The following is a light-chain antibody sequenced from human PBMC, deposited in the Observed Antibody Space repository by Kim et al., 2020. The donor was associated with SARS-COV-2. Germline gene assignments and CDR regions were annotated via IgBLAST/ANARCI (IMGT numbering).Light chain of an antibody. CDR2: LTS. CDR3: MQTLHTPLS. CDR1: QSPLHSDGYNY. V-gene: IGKV2-28*01. J-gene: IGKJ4*01. Sequence: DIVMTQSPLSLSVTPGEAASISCRSRQSPLHSDGYNYVDWYVQKPGHSPQLLIYLTSYRASGVPDRFSGSGSGTDFTLKISRVEAEDAGLYYCMQTLHTPLSFGGGTKVDIK.